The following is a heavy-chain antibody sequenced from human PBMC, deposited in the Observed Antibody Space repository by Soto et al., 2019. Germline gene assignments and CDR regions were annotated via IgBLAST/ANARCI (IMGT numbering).Heavy chain of an antibody. Sequence: SETLALTCAVSGGSISSGGYSWSWIRQPPGKGLEWIGYIYHSGSTYYNPSLKSRVTISVDRSKNQFSLKLSSVTAADTAVYYCARSTMIVSFDYWGQGTLVTVS. V-gene: IGHV4-30-2*01. D-gene: IGHD3-22*01. CDR1: GGSISSGGYS. CDR3: ARSTMIVSFDY. CDR2: IYHSGST. J-gene: IGHJ4*02.